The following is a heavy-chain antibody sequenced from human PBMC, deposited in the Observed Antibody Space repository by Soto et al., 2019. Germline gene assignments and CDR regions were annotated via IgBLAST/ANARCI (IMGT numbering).Heavy chain of an antibody. J-gene: IGHJ6*02. CDR2: IGGGGDDT. CDR1: GFTFSNYA. D-gene: IGHD5-12*01. Sequence: GGSLRLSCAASGFTFSNYAMSWVRQAPEKGLEWVSGIGGGGDDTYYADSVKSRFIISRDNSKSTLSLRLSGLRAEDTSVYYCAMAVEMATNNDNYGMDVWGQGTTVTVSS. V-gene: IGHV3-23*01. CDR3: AMAVEMATNNDNYGMDV.